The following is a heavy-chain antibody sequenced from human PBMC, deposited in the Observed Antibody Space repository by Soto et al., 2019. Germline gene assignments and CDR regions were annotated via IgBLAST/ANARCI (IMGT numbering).Heavy chain of an antibody. D-gene: IGHD2-2*01. V-gene: IGHV1-18*01. J-gene: IGHJ5*02. CDR3: ARDSVVVPAAIGVGWFDP. Sequence: ASVKVSCKASGYTLTSYGVSWVRQAPGQGLEWMGWISAYNGNTNYAQKLQGRVTMTTDTSTSTAYMELRSLRSDDTAVYYCARDSVVVPAAIGVGWFDPWGQGTPVTV. CDR1: GYTLTSYG. CDR2: ISAYNGNT.